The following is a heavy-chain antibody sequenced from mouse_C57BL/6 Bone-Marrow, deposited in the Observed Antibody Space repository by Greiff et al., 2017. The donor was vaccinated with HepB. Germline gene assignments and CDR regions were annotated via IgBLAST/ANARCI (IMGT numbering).Heavy chain of an antibody. CDR2: IDPENGDT. D-gene: IGHD2-1*01. CDR1: GFNIKDDY. CDR3: TTLTTEDY. Sequence: EVKLQESGAELVRPGASVKLSCTASGFNIKDDYMHWVKQRPEQGLEWIGWIDPENGDTEYASKFQGKATITADTSSNTAYLQLSSLTSEDTAVYYCTTLTTEDYWGQGTSVTVSS. J-gene: IGHJ4*01. V-gene: IGHV14-4*01.